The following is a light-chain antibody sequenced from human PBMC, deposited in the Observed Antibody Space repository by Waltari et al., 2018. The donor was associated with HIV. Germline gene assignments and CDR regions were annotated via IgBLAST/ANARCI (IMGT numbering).Light chain of an antibody. CDR3: SSYTGHIAL. CDR1: NDVCTFTY. J-gene: IGLJ2*01. V-gene: IGLV2-14*03. Sequence: QSSLTQPASGAGSPGPAIPIPCRNDVCTFTYVSWYQQHPGKAPKVIIYDVNNRPSGVSNRFSGSKSGMTASLTISGLRIEDEADYYCSSYTGHIALFGGGTKLTVL. CDR2: DVN.